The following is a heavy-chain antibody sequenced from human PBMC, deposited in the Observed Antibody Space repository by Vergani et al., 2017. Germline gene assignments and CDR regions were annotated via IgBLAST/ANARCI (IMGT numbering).Heavy chain of an antibody. CDR2: IYHSGSA. CDR3: ARIPRGYCSSVICFPFDH. V-gene: IGHV4-31*03. CDR1: GGSISSAGYF. J-gene: IGHJ4*02. Sequence: QVQLQESGPGLVKPSQTLSLTCTVSGGSISSAGYFWSWIRQHPGKGLELIGYIYHSGSAYYNPSLESRVTMSVDTSKNQFSLNLNSVTASDTAVDYCARIPRGYCSSVICFPFDHWGQGSLVTVSS. D-gene: IGHD2-2*01.